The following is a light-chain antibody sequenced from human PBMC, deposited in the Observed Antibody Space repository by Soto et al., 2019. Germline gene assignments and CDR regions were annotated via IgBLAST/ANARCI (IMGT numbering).Light chain of an antibody. V-gene: IGKV1D-12*01. CDR2: AAS. CDR3: QQLYSYPGT. J-gene: IGKJ2*01. Sequence: DIQMTQSPSSVSASVGDRVSITCRASQGISNWLAWYQQKPGRAPKLLIYAASSLQSGVSSRFSGSGSGTDITLTISSLHPDDFATFYSQQLYSYPGTVGQVTK. CDR1: QGISNW.